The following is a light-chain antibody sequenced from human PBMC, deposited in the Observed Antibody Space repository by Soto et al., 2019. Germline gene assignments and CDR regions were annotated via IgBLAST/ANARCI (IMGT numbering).Light chain of an antibody. CDR1: QSVSRF. J-gene: IGKJ5*01. V-gene: IGKV3-11*01. Sequence: EVVLTQSPATLSLSPGERATLSCRASQSVSRFLAWYQQKPGQAPRLLIFDASNRATGIPARFSASGSGTDFTLTSSSIESEDSAVYYFQQRSDWPITFGQGTRLDI. CDR3: QQRSDWPIT. CDR2: DAS.